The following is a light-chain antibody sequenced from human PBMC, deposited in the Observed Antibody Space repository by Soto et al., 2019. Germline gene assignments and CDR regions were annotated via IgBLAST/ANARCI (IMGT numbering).Light chain of an antibody. J-gene: IGKJ1*01. CDR2: GAS. CDR3: QQYGSSRT. V-gene: IGKV3-20*01. Sequence: EIVLTQSPGTLSLSPGEAATLSCRASQDVPRSYLAWYQQKPGQAPRLLIYGASIRATGIPDRFSGSGSGTDFTLTISRLEPEAFAVYYCQQYGSSRTFGPGTKVEIK. CDR1: QDVPRSY.